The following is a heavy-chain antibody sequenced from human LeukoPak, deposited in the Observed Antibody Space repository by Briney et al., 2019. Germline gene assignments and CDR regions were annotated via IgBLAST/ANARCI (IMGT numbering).Heavy chain of an antibody. CDR3: ASYSYYYGSGSYRPTPGDY. J-gene: IGHJ4*02. Sequence: GGSLRLSCAASGFTFSSYGMHWVRQAPGKGLEWVAFIRYDGSNKYYADSVKGRFTISRDNAKNSLYLQMNSLRAEDTAVYYCASYSYYYGSGSYRPTPGDYWGQGTLVTVSS. CDR1: GFTFSSYG. CDR2: IRYDGSNK. D-gene: IGHD3-10*01. V-gene: IGHV3-30*02.